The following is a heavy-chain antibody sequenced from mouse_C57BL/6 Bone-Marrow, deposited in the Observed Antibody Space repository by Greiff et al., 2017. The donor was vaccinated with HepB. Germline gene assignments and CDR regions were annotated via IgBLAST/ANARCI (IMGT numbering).Heavy chain of an antibody. J-gene: IGHJ2*01. CDR1: GFNIKDYY. D-gene: IGHD1-1*01. Sequence: VQLQQSGAELVRPGASVKLSCTASGFNIKDYYMHWVKQRPEQGLEWIGRIDPEDGDTEYAPKFQGKATMTADTSSNTAYLQLSSLTSEDTAVYYCTTWILRYPYYFDYWGPGTTLTVSS. CDR3: TTWILRYPYYFDY. CDR2: IDPEDGDT. V-gene: IGHV14-1*01.